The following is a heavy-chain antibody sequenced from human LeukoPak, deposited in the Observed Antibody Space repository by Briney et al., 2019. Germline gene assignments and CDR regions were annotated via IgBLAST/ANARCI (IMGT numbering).Heavy chain of an antibody. CDR3: AKDFRSGYEGPN. CDR1: GFTFSSYA. D-gene: IGHD3-22*01. J-gene: IGHJ4*02. CDR2: IRYDGSNK. Sequence: PGGSLRLSCAASGFTFSSYAMHWVRQAPGKGLEWVASIRYDGSNKFYADSVKGRFTISRDNSKNTLYLQMNSLRAEDTAVYYCAKDFRSGYEGPNWGQGTLVTVSS. V-gene: IGHV3-30*02.